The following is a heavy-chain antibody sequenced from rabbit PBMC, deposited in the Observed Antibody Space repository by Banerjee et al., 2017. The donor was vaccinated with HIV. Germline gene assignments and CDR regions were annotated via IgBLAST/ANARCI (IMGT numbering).Heavy chain of an antibody. V-gene: IGHV1S40*01. Sequence: QQLVESGGGLVKPGASLTLTCKASGFSFSSGYYITWVRQAPGKGLEWIANIHVDGSGSTYYASWAKGRFTISKVSSTTVTLQMTSLTAADTATYFCARDGWGITAFNLWGQGTLVTVS. J-gene: IGHJ4*01. CDR3: ARDGWGITAFNL. CDR1: GFSFSSGYY. CDR2: IHVDGSGST. D-gene: IGHD4-1*01.